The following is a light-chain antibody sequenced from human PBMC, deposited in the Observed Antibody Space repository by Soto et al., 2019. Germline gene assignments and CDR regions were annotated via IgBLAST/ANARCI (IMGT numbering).Light chain of an antibody. J-gene: IGLJ2*01. Sequence: QSVLTQPPSASGSPGQSVTISCTGTSSDVAGYNFVSWYQQHPGKAPKLMIYEVSKRPSGVPDRFSGSKSGNTASLTVSGLQAEDEADYYCNSYAGSNNFVVFGGGTKLTVL. CDR3: NSYAGSNNFVV. CDR2: EVS. V-gene: IGLV2-8*01. CDR1: SSDVAGYNF.